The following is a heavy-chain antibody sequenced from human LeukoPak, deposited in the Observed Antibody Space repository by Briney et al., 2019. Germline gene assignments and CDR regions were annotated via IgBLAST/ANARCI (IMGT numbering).Heavy chain of an antibody. CDR3: ARRHDYSTPDC. Sequence: SETLSLTCTVSGGSISSSYYWDWIRQPPGKGLEWIGSIYYSGSTYYNPSLKSRVTISVDTSKNQFSLKLSSVTAADTAVYYCARRHDYSTPDCWGQGTLVTVSS. CDR1: GGSISSSYY. V-gene: IGHV4-39*01. J-gene: IGHJ4*02. CDR2: IYYSGST. D-gene: IGHD4-11*01.